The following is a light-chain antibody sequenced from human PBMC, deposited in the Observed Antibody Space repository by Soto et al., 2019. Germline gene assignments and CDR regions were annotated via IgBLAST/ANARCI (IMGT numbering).Light chain of an antibody. CDR1: QSVSSN. CDR2: GAS. V-gene: IGKV3-15*01. Sequence: EIGMTQSPATLSVSPGERATLSCRARQSVSSNLAWYQQNPGQAPRLLIYGASTRATGIPARFSGSGSGTEFTLTISSLQSEDFAVYYCQQYNNWPPMYTFGQGTKLEIK. J-gene: IGKJ2*01. CDR3: QQYNNWPPMYT.